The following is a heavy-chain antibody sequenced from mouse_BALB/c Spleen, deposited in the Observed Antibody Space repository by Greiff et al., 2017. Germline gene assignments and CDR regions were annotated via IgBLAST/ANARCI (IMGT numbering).Heavy chain of an antibody. Sequence: EVKLEESGGGLVQPGGSMKLSCVASGFTFSSYWMSWVRQSPEKGLEWVAEIRLKSDNYATHYAESVKGKFTISRDDSKSRLYLQMNSLRAEDTGIYYCTAAYYGNYYAMDYWGQGTSVTVSS. CDR1: GFTFSSYW. D-gene: IGHD2-10*01. CDR2: IRLKSDNYAT. V-gene: IGHV6-3*01. J-gene: IGHJ4*01. CDR3: TAAYYGNYYAMDY.